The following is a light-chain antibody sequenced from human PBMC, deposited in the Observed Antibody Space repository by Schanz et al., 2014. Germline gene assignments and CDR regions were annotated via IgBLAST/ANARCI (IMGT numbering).Light chain of an antibody. Sequence: QSALTQPPSASGSPGQSVTISCTGTSSDVGGYNYVSWYQQYPGKAPKLMIYEVNKRPSGVPDRFSGSKSGNTASLTVSGLQAEDEADYYCRSYAGSNNSYVFGTGTKLTVL. CDR3: RSYAGSNNSYV. J-gene: IGLJ1*01. CDR2: EVN. CDR1: SSDVGGYNY. V-gene: IGLV2-8*01.